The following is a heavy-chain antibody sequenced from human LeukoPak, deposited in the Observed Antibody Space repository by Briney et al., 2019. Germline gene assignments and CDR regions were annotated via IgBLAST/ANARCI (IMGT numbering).Heavy chain of an antibody. CDR3: ARDPRTAAMAFDP. Sequence: GASVKVSCKASGYTFTAYYMHWVRQAPGQGLEWMGWINPNSGGTNYAQKFQGRVTMTRDTSISTAYMELSRLRSDDTAVYYCARDPRTAAMAFDPWGQGTLVTVSS. V-gene: IGHV1-2*02. CDR1: GYTFTAYY. J-gene: IGHJ5*02. D-gene: IGHD2-2*01. CDR2: INPNSGGT.